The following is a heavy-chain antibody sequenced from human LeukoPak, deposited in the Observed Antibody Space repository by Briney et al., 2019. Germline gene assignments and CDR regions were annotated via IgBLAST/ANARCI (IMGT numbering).Heavy chain of an antibody. CDR2: LQYRGST. J-gene: IGHJ3*02. V-gene: IGHV4-39*07. Sequence: SETLSLTCTVSGGSISSSSSYWGWIRQSPGKGLEWIGSLQYRGSTYYNPSLKSRVAISIDTSKNQFSLKLSSVTAADTAVYYCARRWGGWSNDAFDIWGQGTMDTVSS. CDR1: GGSISSSSSY. D-gene: IGHD6-19*01. CDR3: ARRWGGWSNDAFDI.